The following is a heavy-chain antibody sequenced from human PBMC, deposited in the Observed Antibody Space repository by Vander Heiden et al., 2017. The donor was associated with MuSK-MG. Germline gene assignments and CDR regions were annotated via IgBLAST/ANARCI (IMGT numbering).Heavy chain of an antibody. CDR1: GFTFSSYA. D-gene: IGHD2-21*01. V-gene: IGHV3-23*01. CDR3: AKASPSKGGGGRAPFDY. CDR2: ISGGGGST. Sequence: EVQLLESGGGLVQPGGSLRLSCAASGFTFSSYAMSGVRQAPGKGLDWVSAISGGGGSTYYADTVKGRLTISRDNSKNTLYLQMNSLRAEDTAVYYCAKASPSKGGGGRAPFDYWGQGTLVTVSS. J-gene: IGHJ4*02.